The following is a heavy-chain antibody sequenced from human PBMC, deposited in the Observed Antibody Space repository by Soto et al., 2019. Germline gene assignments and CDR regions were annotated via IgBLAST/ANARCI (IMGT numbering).Heavy chain of an antibody. Sequence: EVQLLESGGGLVQPGGSLRLACAASGFTFSSYSMNWVRQAPGKGLEWISYISTSSSTIYYADSVKGRFTISGDNAKNSLYLQMNSLRVEDTAVYYCARRAVWGQGTTVTVS. J-gene: IGHJ6*02. CDR1: GFTFSSYS. CDR2: ISTSSSTI. CDR3: ARRAV. V-gene: IGHV3-48*01.